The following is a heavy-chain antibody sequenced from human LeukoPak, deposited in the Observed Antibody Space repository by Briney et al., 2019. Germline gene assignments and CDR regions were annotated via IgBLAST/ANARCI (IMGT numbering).Heavy chain of an antibody. D-gene: IGHD3-22*01. CDR1: GFAFSSYG. CDR3: ANYYDSIFDY. Sequence: QPGGSLRLSCAASGFAFSSYGTHWVRQAPGKGLEWVAVISYDGSNKYYADSVKGRFTISRDNSKNTLYLQMNSLRAEDTAVYYCANYYDSIFDYWGQGTLVTVSS. CDR2: ISYDGSNK. J-gene: IGHJ4*02. V-gene: IGHV3-30*18.